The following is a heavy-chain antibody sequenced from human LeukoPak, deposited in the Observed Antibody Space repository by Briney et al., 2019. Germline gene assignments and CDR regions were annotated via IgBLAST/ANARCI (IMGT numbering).Heavy chain of an antibody. V-gene: IGHV3-7*03. D-gene: IGHD3-22*01. CDR3: AKSFTSSGYPQDFQH. CDR1: GFTFSSYW. CDR2: IKQDGSEK. Sequence: GGSLRLSCAASGFTFSSYWMSWVRQAPGKGLEWVANIKQDGSEKYYVDSVKGRFTISRDNSKNTLYLQMNSLRAEDTAVYYCAKSFTSSGYPQDFQHWGQGTLVTVSS. J-gene: IGHJ1*01.